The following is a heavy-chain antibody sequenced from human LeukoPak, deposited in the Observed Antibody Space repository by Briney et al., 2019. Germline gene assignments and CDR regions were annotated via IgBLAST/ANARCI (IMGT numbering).Heavy chain of an antibody. Sequence: GSLRLSCAASGFTFSSYGMHWVRQAPGKGLEWVAFIRYDGSNKYYADSVKGRFTISRDNAKNSLYLQMNSLRAEDTAVYYCAKSLKGYCTNGICHTSSPYYYYYMDVWGKGTTVTVSS. J-gene: IGHJ6*03. CDR2: IRYDGSNK. D-gene: IGHD2-8*01. CDR3: AKSLKGYCTNGICHTSSPYYYYYMDV. CDR1: GFTFSSYG. V-gene: IGHV3-30*02.